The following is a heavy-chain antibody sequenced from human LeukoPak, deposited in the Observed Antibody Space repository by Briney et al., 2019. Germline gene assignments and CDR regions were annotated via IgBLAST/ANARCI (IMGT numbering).Heavy chain of an antibody. CDR3: ARGRWLFQYWYYDL. CDR2: INHSGGT. CDR1: DGSFTGYY. J-gene: IGHJ2*01. D-gene: IGHD3-22*01. V-gene: IGHV4-34*01. Sequence: SETLSLTCGVSDGSFTGYYWTWIRQPPGKGLEGIGEINHSGGTNYSPSLQSRVTVSKHTSKNQFSLTLTSVTAADTAVYYCARGRWLFQYWYYDLWGRGTLVTVSS.